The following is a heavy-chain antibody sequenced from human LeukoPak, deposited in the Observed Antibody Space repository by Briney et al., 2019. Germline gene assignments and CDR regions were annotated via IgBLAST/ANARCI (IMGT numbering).Heavy chain of an antibody. CDR3: ARDLMDPITMVRGVTDMLIDY. CDR1: GFTFSSYS. Sequence: GGSLRLSCAASGFTFSSYSMNWVRQAPGKGLEWVSYISSSSSYIYYADSVKGRFTISRDNAKNSLYLQMNSLRAEDTAVYYCARDLMDPITMVRGVTDMLIDYWGQGTLVTVSS. D-gene: IGHD3-10*01. CDR2: ISSSSSYI. J-gene: IGHJ4*02. V-gene: IGHV3-21*05.